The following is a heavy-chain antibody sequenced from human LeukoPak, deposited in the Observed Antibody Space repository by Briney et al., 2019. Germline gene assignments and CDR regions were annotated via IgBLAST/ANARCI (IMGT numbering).Heavy chain of an antibody. CDR2: IKQDGSEK. V-gene: IGHV3-7*01. Sequence: PGGSLRPSCAASGFTFSSYWMSWVRQAPGKGLEWVANIKQDGSEKYYVDSAKGRFTISRDNAKNSLYMQMNSLRAEDTAVYYCARDLTYCGGDCYPAYMDVWGKGTTVTVSS. J-gene: IGHJ6*03. CDR3: ARDLTYCGGDCYPAYMDV. D-gene: IGHD2-21*01. CDR1: GFTFSSYW.